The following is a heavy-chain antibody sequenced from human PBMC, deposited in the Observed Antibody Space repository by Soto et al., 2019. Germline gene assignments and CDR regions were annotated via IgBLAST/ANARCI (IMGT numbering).Heavy chain of an antibody. CDR3: AKDPYWGKLELRWGYFDY. J-gene: IGHJ4*02. D-gene: IGHD1-7*01. CDR2: ISGSGGST. Sequence: GGSLRLSCAASGFTFSSYAMSWVRQAPGKGLEWVSAISGSGGSTYYADSVKGRFTISRDNSKNTLYLQMNSLRAEDTAVYYCAKDPYWGKLELRWGYFDYWGQGTLVTVSS. V-gene: IGHV3-23*01. CDR1: GFTFSSYA.